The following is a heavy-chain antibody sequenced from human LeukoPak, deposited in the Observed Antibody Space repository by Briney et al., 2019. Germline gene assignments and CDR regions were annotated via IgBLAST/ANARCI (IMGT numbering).Heavy chain of an antibody. J-gene: IGHJ3*02. CDR2: ISHDGSNK. CDR3: ARVGYDYNWYDAFDI. CDR1: AFTFSGYS. V-gene: IGHV3-30*04. D-gene: IGHD1-1*01. Sequence: KPGRSPRLSCVVSAFTFSGYSMHWVRQAPGKGLEWVAFISHDGSNKYCADSLKGRFTISRDNSKNTLFLQMNSLRPEDTAVYYCARVGYDYNWYDAFDIWGQGTMVTVSS.